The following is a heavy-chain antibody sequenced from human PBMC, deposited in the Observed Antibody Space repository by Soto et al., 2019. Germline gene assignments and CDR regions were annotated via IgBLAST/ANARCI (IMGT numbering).Heavy chain of an antibody. V-gene: IGHV3-23*01. D-gene: IGHD3-10*01. CDR3: AKDAKGVITKRGYFQH. CDR1: GFTFSSYA. Sequence: GGSLRLSCAASGFTFSSYAMSWVRQAPGKGLEWVSAISGSGGSTYYADSVKGRFTISRDNSKNTLYLQMNSLRAEDTAVYYCAKDAKGVITKRGYFQHWGQGTLVTVSS. J-gene: IGHJ1*01. CDR2: ISGSGGST.